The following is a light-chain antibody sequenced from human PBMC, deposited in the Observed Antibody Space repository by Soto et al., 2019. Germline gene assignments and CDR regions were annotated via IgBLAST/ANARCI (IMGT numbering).Light chain of an antibody. CDR3: QQLNSYLPIT. CDR2: AAS. Sequence: DIQITQYPSSLSASVGDRVTITCLASQSISSYLNYYQQKPGKAPKLLIYAASTLQSGVPSRFSGSGFGTEFTLTISSLQPEDFATYYCQQLNSYLPITFGQGTRLEI. V-gene: IGKV1-9*01. J-gene: IGKJ5*01. CDR1: QSISSY.